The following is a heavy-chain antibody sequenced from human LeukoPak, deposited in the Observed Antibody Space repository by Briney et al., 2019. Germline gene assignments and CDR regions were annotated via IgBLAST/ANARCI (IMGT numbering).Heavy chain of an antibody. CDR2: IWYDGSNE. CDR1: GFTFSSYA. D-gene: IGHD4-23*01. CDR3: ARGRGGDYGGNSGHFDY. J-gene: IGHJ4*02. Sequence: GRSLRLSCAASGFTFSSYAMHWVRQAPGKGLEWVAVIWYDGSNEYYADSVKGQFTISRDNSKNTLYLQMNSLRAEDTAVYYCARGRGGDYGGNSGHFDYWGQGTLVTVSS. V-gene: IGHV3-33*08.